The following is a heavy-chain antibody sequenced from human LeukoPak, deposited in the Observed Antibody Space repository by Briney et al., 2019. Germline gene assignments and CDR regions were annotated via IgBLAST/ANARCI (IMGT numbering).Heavy chain of an antibody. CDR1: GFTFSSYA. J-gene: IGHJ4*02. CDR3: AKEERITMIVVVSLFDY. D-gene: IGHD3-22*01. CDR2: ISGSGGST. Sequence: PGGSLRLSCAASGFTFSSYATSWVRQAPGKGLEWVSAISGSGGSTYYADSVKGRFTISRGNSKNTLYLQMNSLRAEDTAVYYCAKEERITMIVVVSLFDYWGQGTLVTVSS. V-gene: IGHV3-23*01.